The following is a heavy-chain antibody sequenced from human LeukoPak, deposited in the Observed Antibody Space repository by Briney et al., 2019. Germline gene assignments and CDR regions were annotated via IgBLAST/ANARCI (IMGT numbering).Heavy chain of an antibody. J-gene: IGHJ4*02. CDR1: GLTFSSYA. CDR2: ISYDGSNK. Sequence: GGSLRLFCAASGLTFSSYAMHWVRQAPGKGLEWVAVISYDGSNKYYADSVKGRFTISRDNSKNTLYLQMNSLRAEDTAVYYCARDLGDYDILTGYYSPYFDYWGQGTLVTVSS. D-gene: IGHD3-9*01. V-gene: IGHV3-30*04. CDR3: ARDLGDYDILTGYYSPYFDY.